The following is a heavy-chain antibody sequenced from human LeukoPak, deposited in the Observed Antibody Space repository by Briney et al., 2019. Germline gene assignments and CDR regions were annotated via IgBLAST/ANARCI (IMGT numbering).Heavy chain of an antibody. Sequence: ASVKVSCKASGDTFTSNGMTWARQAPGQGLEWMGWISVYNGDANYAQKLQGRVTMTTDTSTSTAYMELRSLRSDDTAVYYCARVGGGGYCSSTSCHLLFWGQGTLVTVSS. CDR3: ARVGGGGYCSSTSCHLLF. J-gene: IGHJ4*02. D-gene: IGHD2-2*01. V-gene: IGHV1-18*01. CDR2: ISVYNGDA. CDR1: GDTFTSNG.